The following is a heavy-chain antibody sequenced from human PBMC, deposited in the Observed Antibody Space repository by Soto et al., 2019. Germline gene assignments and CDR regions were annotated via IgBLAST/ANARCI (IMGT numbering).Heavy chain of an antibody. Sequence: SETLSLTCAVYGGSFSGYYWSWIRQPPGKGLEWIGEINHSGSTNYNPSLKSRVTISVDTSKNQFSLKLSSVTAADTAVYYCARGPYYYGSGSYYIRYYFDYWGQGTLVTVSS. J-gene: IGHJ4*02. CDR2: INHSGST. D-gene: IGHD3-10*01. CDR1: GGSFSGYY. V-gene: IGHV4-34*01. CDR3: ARGPYYYGSGSYYIRYYFDY.